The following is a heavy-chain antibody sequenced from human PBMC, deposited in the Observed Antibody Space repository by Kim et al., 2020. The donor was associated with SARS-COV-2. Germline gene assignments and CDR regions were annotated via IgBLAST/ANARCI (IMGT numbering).Heavy chain of an antibody. CDR3: TTEANYDYGDSYFDY. J-gene: IGHJ4*02. V-gene: IGHV3-15*01. D-gene: IGHD4-17*01. CDR1: GFTFSNAW. CDR2: IKSKTDGGTT. Sequence: GGSLRLSCAASGFTFSNAWMSWVRQAPGKGLEWVGRIKSKTDGGTTDYAAPVKGRFTISRDDSKNTLYLQMNSLKTEDTAVYYCTTEANYDYGDSYFDYWGQGTLVTVSS.